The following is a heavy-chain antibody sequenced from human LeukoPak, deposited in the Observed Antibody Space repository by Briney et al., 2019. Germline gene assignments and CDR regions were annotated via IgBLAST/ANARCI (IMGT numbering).Heavy chain of an antibody. CDR2: ISASNGNT. D-gene: IGHD3-22*01. V-gene: IGHV3-23*01. J-gene: IGHJ4*02. CDR3: AKGSSDSWYSALEY. CDR1: GFTFSSYA. Sequence: GGSLRLACAGSGFTFSSYAMTWVRQAPGKGLKWVSGISASNGNTYHADSVKGRFTISRDNSKGTLYLQMNSPRVEDTAVYYCAKGSSDSWYSALEYWGQGTLVTVSS.